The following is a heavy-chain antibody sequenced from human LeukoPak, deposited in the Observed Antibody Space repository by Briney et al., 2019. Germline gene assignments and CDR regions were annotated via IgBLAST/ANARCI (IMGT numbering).Heavy chain of an antibody. CDR3: ARLFGELSRWWGPYYYYYMDV. V-gene: IGHV1-8*01. CDR2: MNPNSGNT. J-gene: IGHJ6*03. D-gene: IGHD3-10*02. Sequence: ASVKVSCKASGYTFTSYDINWVRQATGQGLEWMGWMNPNSGNTGYAQKFQGRVTMTRNTSISTAYMELSSLRSEDTAVYYCARLFGELSRWWGPYYYYYMDVWGKGTTVTISS. CDR1: GYTFTSYD.